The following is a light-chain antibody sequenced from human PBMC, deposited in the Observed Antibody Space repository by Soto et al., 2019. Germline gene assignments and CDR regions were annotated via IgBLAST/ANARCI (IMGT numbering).Light chain of an antibody. V-gene: IGKV1-5*03. CDR2: KAS. J-gene: IGKJ2*01. CDR3: QPYNSYSKT. CDR1: QSISSW. Sequence: DIQMTQSPSTLSASVGDRVTITCRASQSISSWLAWYQQKRGKAPKLLIYKASILESGVPSRFSGSGSGTEFTLTISSLQPDDFAPYYCQPYNSYSKTFGQGTKLEIK.